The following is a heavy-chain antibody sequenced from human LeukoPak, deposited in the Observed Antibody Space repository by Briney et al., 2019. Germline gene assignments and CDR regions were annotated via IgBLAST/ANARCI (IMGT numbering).Heavy chain of an antibody. CDR1: GFTFSSYW. Sequence: GGSLRLSCAASGFTFSSYWMSWVRQAPGKGLEWVSSISSSSSYIYYADSVKGRFTISRDNAENSLYLQMNSLRAEDTAVYYCARDSGNYLDAFDIWGQGTMVTVSS. D-gene: IGHD1-7*01. CDR3: ARDSGNYLDAFDI. CDR2: ISSSSSYI. V-gene: IGHV3-21*01. J-gene: IGHJ3*02.